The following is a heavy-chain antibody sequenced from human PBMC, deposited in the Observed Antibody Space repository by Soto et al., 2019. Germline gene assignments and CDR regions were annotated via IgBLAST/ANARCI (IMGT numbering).Heavy chain of an antibody. CDR3: ARIDWSRSSLDH. J-gene: IGHJ4*02. D-gene: IGHD2-21*01. CDR1: GGSVSSGSYY. Sequence: SETLSLTCTVSGGSVSSGSYYWSWIRQPPGKGLEWIGYVSHRGTAYSIPSLNGRLTLSMDSSQTQFSLKLRSVTAADSAVYFCARIDWSRSSLDHWGRGILVTVSS. V-gene: IGHV4-30-2*01. CDR2: VSHRGTA.